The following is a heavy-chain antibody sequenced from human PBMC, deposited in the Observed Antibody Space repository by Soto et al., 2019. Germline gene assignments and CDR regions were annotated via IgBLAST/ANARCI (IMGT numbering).Heavy chain of an antibody. Sequence: GGSLRLSCAASGFTFSSYAMHWVRQAPGKGLEWVAVISYDGSNKYYADSVKGRFTISRDNSKNTLYLQMNSLRAEDTAVYYCASSITIFSSFDYWGQGTLVTVSS. D-gene: IGHD3-3*01. J-gene: IGHJ4*02. CDR3: ASSITIFSSFDY. V-gene: IGHV3-30-3*01. CDR1: GFTFSSYA. CDR2: ISYDGSNK.